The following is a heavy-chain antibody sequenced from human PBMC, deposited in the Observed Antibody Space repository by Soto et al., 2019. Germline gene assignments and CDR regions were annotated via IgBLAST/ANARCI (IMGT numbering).Heavy chain of an antibody. CDR2: IWFDGTKK. V-gene: IGHV3-33*01. J-gene: IGHJ4*02. CDR1: GFTFSSYG. Sequence: QVLLVESGGGVVQPGRSLRLSCAASGFTFSSYGMHWVRQAPGKGLEWVALIWFDGTKKFYADSVRGRFTISRDDSKSTVYLQMNSLRAEDTALYYCASAETAYDFGVDYWGQGALVTVSS. D-gene: IGHD3-3*01. CDR3: ASAETAYDFGVDY.